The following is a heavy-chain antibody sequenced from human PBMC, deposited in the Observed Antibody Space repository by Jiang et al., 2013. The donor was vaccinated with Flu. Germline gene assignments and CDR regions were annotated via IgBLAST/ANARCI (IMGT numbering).Heavy chain of an antibody. D-gene: IGHD4/OR15-4a*01. J-gene: IGHJ3*02. CDR1: GFTFSTYA. Sequence: SGFTFSTYAMHWVRQAPGKGLEYVSSISSNGGSTFYADSVKVRFTIFRDNSKNTLFLQMTGLRVEDTAVYYCVKGPLGSDNYSEAFDIWGQGTMVTVSS. CDR3: VKGPLGSDNYSEAFDI. CDR2: ISSNGGST. V-gene: IGHV3-64D*06.